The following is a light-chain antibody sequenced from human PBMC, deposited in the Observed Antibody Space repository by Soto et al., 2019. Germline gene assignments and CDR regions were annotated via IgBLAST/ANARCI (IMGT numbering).Light chain of an antibody. CDR3: QQYYNWPPAWT. Sequence: DIVMAQSPASLSVSPGEGVTLSCRASQSVGNDLAWYQQRAGQAPRLLIYGASTRATGVPARFTGSGSGTDFTLTISSLQSEDVAVYYCQQYYNWPPAWTFGQGTRVDIK. J-gene: IGKJ1*01. V-gene: IGKV3-15*01. CDR2: GAS. CDR1: QSVGND.